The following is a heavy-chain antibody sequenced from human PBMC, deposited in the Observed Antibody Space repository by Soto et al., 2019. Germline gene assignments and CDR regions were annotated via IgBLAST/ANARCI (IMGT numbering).Heavy chain of an antibody. Sequence: EVHLLESGGGLVQPGGSLRLSCAASGFTFGSFAMSWVRQAPGKGLEWVSAISAGGVTTYYADSVKGRYTSSRDNSKNTLFLQMNSLRAEDTAVYYCVKATQDTTYFDYWGQGTLVTVSS. CDR1: GFTFGSFA. J-gene: IGHJ4*02. CDR3: VKATQDTTYFDY. CDR2: ISAGGVTT. D-gene: IGHD1-1*01. V-gene: IGHV3-23*01.